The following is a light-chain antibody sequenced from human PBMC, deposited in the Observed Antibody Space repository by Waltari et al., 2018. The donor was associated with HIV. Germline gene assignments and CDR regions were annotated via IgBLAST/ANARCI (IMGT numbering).Light chain of an antibody. Sequence: EIVLTKYPGTLSLSPGERATLSCRASQSVSSSYLAWYQQKPGQAPRLLMYGASSRATGIPDRFSGSGSGTDFTLTINRLEPEDFAVYYCQQNAGSPPYSFGQGTKLESK. V-gene: IGKV3-20*01. CDR3: QQNAGSPPYS. CDR2: GAS. CDR1: QSVSSSY. J-gene: IGKJ2*03.